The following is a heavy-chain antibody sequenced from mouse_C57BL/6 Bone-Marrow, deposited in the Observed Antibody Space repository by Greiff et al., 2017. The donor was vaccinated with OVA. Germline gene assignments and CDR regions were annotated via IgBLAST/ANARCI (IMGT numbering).Heavy chain of an antibody. J-gene: IGHJ4*01. V-gene: IGHV1-26*01. CDR1: GYTFTDYY. CDR2: INPNNGGT. CDR3: ASALYAMDY. Sequence: VQLQQSGPELVKPGASVKISCKASGYTFTDYYMNWVKQSHGKSLEWIGDINPNNGGTSYNQKFKGKATLTVDKSSSTAYMELNSLTSEDSAVYYCASALYAMDYWGQGTSVTVSS.